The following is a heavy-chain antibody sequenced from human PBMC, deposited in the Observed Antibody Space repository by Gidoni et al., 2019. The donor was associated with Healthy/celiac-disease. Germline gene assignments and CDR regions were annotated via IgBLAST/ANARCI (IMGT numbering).Heavy chain of an antibody. Sequence: QVTLKESGPVLVKPTETLTLTCTVSGFSLSNARMGVSWIRQPPGKALEWLAHIFSNDEKSYSTSLKSRLTISKDTSKSQVVLTMTNMDPVDTATYYCARVRAGDSSYYFDYWGQGTLVTVSS. D-gene: IGHD3-16*01. CDR2: IFSNDEK. CDR3: ARVRAGDSSYYFDY. J-gene: IGHJ4*02. V-gene: IGHV2-26*01. CDR1: GFSLSNARMG.